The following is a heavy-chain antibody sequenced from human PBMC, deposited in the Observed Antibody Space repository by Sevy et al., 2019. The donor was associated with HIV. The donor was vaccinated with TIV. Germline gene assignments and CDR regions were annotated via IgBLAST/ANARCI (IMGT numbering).Heavy chain of an antibody. CDR3: ARDRDDDFWSRYILDY. D-gene: IGHD3-3*01. V-gene: IGHV3-21*01. CDR2: ISSSSGYI. Sequence: GGSLRLSCAASGFIFSSHGLNWVRQAPGKGLEWVSFISSSSGYIYYADSVKGRFTISRDNAKNSLYLQMNSLRAEDTALYYCARDRDDDFWSRYILDYWGQGTLVTVSS. J-gene: IGHJ4*02. CDR1: GFIFSSHG.